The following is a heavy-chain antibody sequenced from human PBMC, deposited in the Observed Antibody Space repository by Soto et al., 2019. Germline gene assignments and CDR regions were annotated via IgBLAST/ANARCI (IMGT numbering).Heavy chain of an antibody. Sequence: EVQLVESGGGLVQPGGSLRLSCAASGFTFSSYWMSWVRQAPGKGLEWVANIKQDGSENYYVDSVKGRFTISRDNAKNSRYLQMNSLRAEDTAVYYCARYSDWNDDYFDYWGQGTLVTVSS. CDR1: GFTFSSYW. V-gene: IGHV3-7*01. J-gene: IGHJ4*02. CDR3: ARYSDWNDDYFDY. CDR2: IKQDGSEN. D-gene: IGHD1-1*01.